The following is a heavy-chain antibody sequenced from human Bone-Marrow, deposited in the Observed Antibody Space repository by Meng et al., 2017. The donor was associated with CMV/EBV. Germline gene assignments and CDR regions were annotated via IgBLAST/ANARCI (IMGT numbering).Heavy chain of an antibody. CDR2: ISYDGSNK. D-gene: IGHD3-3*01. CDR1: GGTFSSYA. Sequence: SCKASGGTFSSYAISWVRQAPGKGLEWVAVISYDGSNKYYADSVKGRFTISRDNSKNTLYLQMNSLRAEDTAVYYCARDPIITIFGVVISSDYYYGMDVWGQGTTVTVSS. J-gene: IGHJ6*02. V-gene: IGHV3-30*04. CDR3: ARDPIITIFGVVISSDYYYGMDV.